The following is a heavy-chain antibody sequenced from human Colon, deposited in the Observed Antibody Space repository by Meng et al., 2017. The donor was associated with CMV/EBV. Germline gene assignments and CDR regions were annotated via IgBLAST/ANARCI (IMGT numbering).Heavy chain of an antibody. V-gene: IGHV1-69*10. Sequence: SVKVSCKASGGTFSSYAISWVRQAPGQGLEWMGGIIPILGIANYAQKFQGRVTITAAKSTSTAYMELSSLRSEDTAVYYCAPYPGGSSTTDYWGQGTLVTVSS. CDR3: APYPGGSSTTDY. CDR1: GGTFSSYA. J-gene: IGHJ4*02. D-gene: IGHD6-6*01. CDR2: IIPILGIA.